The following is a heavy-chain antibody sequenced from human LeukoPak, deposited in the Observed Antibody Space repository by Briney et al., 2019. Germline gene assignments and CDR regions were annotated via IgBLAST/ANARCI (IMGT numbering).Heavy chain of an antibody. CDR1: GYSFTSYW. CDR2: IYPGDSDT. J-gene: IGHJ6*02. CDR3: ARGLRDYSNIGYYYGMDV. Sequence: GESLQISFKGSGYSFTSYWIGWVRQMPGKGLEWMGIIYPGDSDTRYSPSFQGQVTISADKSISTAYLQWSSLKASNTAMYYCARGLRDYSNIGYYYGMDVWGQGTTVTVSS. V-gene: IGHV5-51*01. D-gene: IGHD4-11*01.